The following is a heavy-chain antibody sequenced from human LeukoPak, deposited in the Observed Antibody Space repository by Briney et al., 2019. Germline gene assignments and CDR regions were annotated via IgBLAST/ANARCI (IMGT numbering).Heavy chain of an antibody. CDR1: GFTFSSYS. CDR2: ISSSSSYI. J-gene: IGHJ4*02. V-gene: IGHV3-21*01. CDR3: ARGQASDFDY. Sequence: GGSLRLSCAASGFTFSSYSMNWVRQAPGKGLEWVSSISSSSSYIYYADSVKGRFTISRDNAKNSQYLQMNSLRAEDTAVYYCARGQASDFDYWGQGTLVTVSS.